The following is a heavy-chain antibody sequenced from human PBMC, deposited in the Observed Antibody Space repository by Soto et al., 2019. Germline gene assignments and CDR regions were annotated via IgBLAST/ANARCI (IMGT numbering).Heavy chain of an antibody. CDR1: GYSFTSYW. CDR3: ARHGSGEQMQRFVGENWLDP. J-gene: IGHJ5*02. V-gene: IGHV5-10-1*01. CDR2: IDPSDSYT. Sequence: GESLKISCKGSGYSFTSYWISWVRQMPGKGLEWMGRIDPSDSYTNYSPSFQGHVTISADKSISTAYLQWSSLKASDTAMYYCARHGSGEQMQRFVGENWLDPWGQGTLVTVYS. D-gene: IGHD3-10*01.